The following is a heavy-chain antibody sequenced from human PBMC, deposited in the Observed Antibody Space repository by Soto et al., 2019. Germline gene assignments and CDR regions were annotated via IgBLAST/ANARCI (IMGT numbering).Heavy chain of an antibody. D-gene: IGHD2-2*02. CDR1: GFTFSSYG. V-gene: IGHV3-30*18. Sequence: PGGSLRLSCAASGFTFSSYGMHWVRQPPGKGLEWVAVISYDGSNKHYADSVKGRFTISRDNSKNKLYLQMNSLRAEDTAVYYCAKDLFAIVVVPAAIPSLWLDPWGQGT. CDR3: AKDLFAIVVVPAAIPSLWLDP. CDR2: ISYDGSNK. J-gene: IGHJ5*02.